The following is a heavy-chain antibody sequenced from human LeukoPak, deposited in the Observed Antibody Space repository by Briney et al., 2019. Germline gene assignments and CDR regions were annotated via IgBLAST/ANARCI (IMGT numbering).Heavy chain of an antibody. J-gene: IGHJ3*02. D-gene: IGHD5-18*01. CDR1: GGSFSGYY. CDR3: ARGLLDGGLLLWLIAFDI. Sequence: SETLSLTCAVYGGSFSGYYWSWIRQPPGKGLEWIGEINHSGSTNYNPSLKSRVTISVDTSKNQFSLKLSSVTAADTAVYYCARGLLDGGLLLWLIAFDIWGQGTMVTVSS. V-gene: IGHV4-34*01. CDR2: INHSGST.